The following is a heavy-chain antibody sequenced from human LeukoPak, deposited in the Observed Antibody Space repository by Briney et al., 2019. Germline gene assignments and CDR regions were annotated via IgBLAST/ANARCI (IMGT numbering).Heavy chain of an antibody. D-gene: IGHD3-16*01. CDR2: IIPIFGTA. J-gene: IGHJ4*02. CDR3: ATEALESRLGVDY. V-gene: IGHV1-69*06. Sequence: SSVKVSCKASGGTFSSYAISWVRQAPGQGLEWMGGIIPIFGTANYAQKFQGRVTMTEDTSTDTAYMELSSLRSEDTAVYYCATEALESRLGVDYWGQGTLVTVSS. CDR1: GGTFSSYA.